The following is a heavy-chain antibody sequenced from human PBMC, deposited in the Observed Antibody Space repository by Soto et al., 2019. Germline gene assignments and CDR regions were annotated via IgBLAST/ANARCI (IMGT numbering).Heavy chain of an antibody. D-gene: IGHD2-21*01. CDR3: VSAVIY. CDR1: GFTFNSAW. CDR2: IKSNIDGGTV. Sequence: GGSLRLSCAASGFTFNSAWMNWVRQAPGKGLEWVGRIKSNIDGGTVDYAASVKGRFTISRDDSKSTLYLQMNSLTIEDTAVYYCVSAVIYWGQGTLVTGSS. J-gene: IGHJ1*01. V-gene: IGHV3-15*05.